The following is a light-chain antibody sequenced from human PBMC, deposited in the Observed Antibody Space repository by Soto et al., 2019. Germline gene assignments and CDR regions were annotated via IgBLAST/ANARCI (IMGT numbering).Light chain of an antibody. CDR2: GAS. Sequence: EIVLTQSPGTLSLSPGERATLSCRASQSVRSNFLAWYQQRPGQAPRLLIYGASSRATDIPDRFSGSGSGTDFTLIISRLEREDCAVYYCQQYGSALQTFGQGTKVEIK. J-gene: IGKJ1*01. CDR3: QQYGSALQT. CDR1: QSVRSNF. V-gene: IGKV3-20*01.